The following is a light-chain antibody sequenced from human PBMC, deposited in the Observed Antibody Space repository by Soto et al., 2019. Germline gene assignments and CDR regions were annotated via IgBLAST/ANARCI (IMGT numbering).Light chain of an antibody. CDR2: EGS. Sequence: QSVLTQPASVSGSPGQSITISCTGTNSDVGSYNLVSWYQQHPGKAPKLMIYEGSKRPSGVSNRFSGSKSGNTASLTISGLQAEDEADYYCCLGVFGTGTKVTVL. CDR3: CLGV. CDR1: NSDVGSYNL. J-gene: IGLJ1*01. V-gene: IGLV2-23*01.